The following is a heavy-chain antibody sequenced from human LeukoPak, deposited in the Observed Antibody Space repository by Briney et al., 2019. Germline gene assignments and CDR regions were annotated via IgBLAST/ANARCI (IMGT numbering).Heavy chain of an antibody. CDR3: ARAGVTGAAFDY. Sequence: SETLSLTCTVSGDAISSSGYYWGWIRQPPGKGLEWIGIIYYGGSTYYTPSLKSRVTISLDKSKNQFSLKLISVTAADTAVYYCARAGVTGAAFDYWGQGTLVTVSS. D-gene: IGHD1-1*01. CDR2: IYYGGST. J-gene: IGHJ4*02. CDR1: GDAISSSGYY. V-gene: IGHV4-39*07.